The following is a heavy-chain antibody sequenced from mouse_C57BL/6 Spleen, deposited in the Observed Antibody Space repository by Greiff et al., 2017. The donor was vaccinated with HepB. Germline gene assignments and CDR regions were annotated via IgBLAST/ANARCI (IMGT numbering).Heavy chain of an antibody. Sequence: QVQLQQSGAELVKPGASVKLSCKASGYTFTSYWMQWVKQRPGQGLEWIGEIDPSDSYTNYNQKFKGKATLTVDTSSSTAYMQLSSLTSEDSAVYYCARGGLDYWGQGTTLTVSS. J-gene: IGHJ2*01. V-gene: IGHV1-50*01. CDR2: IDPSDSYT. CDR3: ARGGLDY. CDR1: GYTFTSYW.